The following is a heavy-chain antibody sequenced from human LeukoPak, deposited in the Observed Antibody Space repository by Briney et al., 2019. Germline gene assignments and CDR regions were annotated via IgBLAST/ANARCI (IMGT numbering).Heavy chain of an antibody. CDR1: GGSISSHF. J-gene: IGHJ4*02. V-gene: IGHV4-59*11. CDR3: ARSYNTGSYYPYYFDY. CDR2: IYYTGST. D-gene: IGHD3-10*01. Sequence: PSETLSLTCTVSGGSISSHFWSWVRQPPGKGLEWIGSIYYTGSTNYNPSLKSRITMSVDTSKNQFSLKLNSVTAADTAVYYCARSYNTGSYYPYYFDYWGQGTLATVSS.